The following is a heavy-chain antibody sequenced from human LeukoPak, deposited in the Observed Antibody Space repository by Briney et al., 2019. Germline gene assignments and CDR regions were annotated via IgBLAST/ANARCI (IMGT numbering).Heavy chain of an antibody. D-gene: IGHD6-6*01. CDR2: ISGTSSTM. J-gene: IGHJ4*02. CDR3: ARHVSIAGRGDY. CDR1: GFTFSSYS. Sequence: GGSLRLSCAASGFTFSSYSMNWVRQAPGKGLDWVSYISGTSSTMHYADSVKGRFTISRDNAKNSLYLQMNSLRAEDTAVYYCARHVSIAGRGDYWGQGTLVTVSS. V-gene: IGHV3-48*04.